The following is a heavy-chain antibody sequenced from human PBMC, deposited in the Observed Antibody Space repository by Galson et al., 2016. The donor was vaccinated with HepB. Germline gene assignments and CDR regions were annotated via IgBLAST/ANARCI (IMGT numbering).Heavy chain of an antibody. J-gene: IGHJ4*02. D-gene: IGHD3-16*01. CDR2: ISNDGNNK. CDR3: AGAFDF. V-gene: IGHV3-30*03. CDR1: GFTFRSYS. Sequence: SLRLSCAASGFTFRSYSMNWVRQAPGKGLDWVAVISNDGNNKYYADSVKGRFTISRDNSKNTLYLQMNSLRPEDTSLYYCAGAFDFWGQGTLVTVSS.